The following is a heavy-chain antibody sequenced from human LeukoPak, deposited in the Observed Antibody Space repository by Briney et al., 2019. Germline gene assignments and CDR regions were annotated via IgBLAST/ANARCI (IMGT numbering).Heavy chain of an antibody. CDR1: GFTFSSYA. Sequence: GGSLRLACAASGFTFSSYAMSWVRQAPGKGLEWVSAISGSGGSTYYADSVKGRFTISRDNSKNTLYLQMNSLRAEDTAVYYCAKASGGYFTQFDYWGQGTLVTVSS. CDR2: ISGSGGST. CDR3: AKASGGYFTQFDY. J-gene: IGHJ4*02. D-gene: IGHD3-22*01. V-gene: IGHV3-23*01.